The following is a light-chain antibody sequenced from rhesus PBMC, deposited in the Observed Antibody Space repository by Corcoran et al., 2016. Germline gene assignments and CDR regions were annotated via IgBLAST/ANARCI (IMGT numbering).Light chain of an antibody. V-gene: IGKV1-18*01. CDR1: QGISNW. J-gene: IGKJ1*01. Sequence: DIQMTQSPSSLSASVGDRVTITCQVSQGISNWLAWYQQKPGKAPKLLIYAAASLQSGVPSRFSGSGFWTEFTLTISSRQPEDFSSYYCQQHYRNPPTFGQGTKVEIK. CDR3: QQHYRNPPT. CDR2: AAA.